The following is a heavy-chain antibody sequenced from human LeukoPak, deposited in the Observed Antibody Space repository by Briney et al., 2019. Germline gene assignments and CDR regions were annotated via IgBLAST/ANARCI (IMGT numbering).Heavy chain of an antibody. CDR1: GFTFSSYA. V-gene: IGHV3-30-3*01. J-gene: IGHJ4*02. CDR3: ARDQGVVDTAMVYY. D-gene: IGHD5-18*01. Sequence: GGSLRLSCAASGFTFSSYAMHWVRQAPGKGLEWVAVISYDGSNKYYADSVKGRFTISRDNSKNTLYLQMNSLRAEDTAVYYCARDQGVVDTAMVYYWGLGTLVTVSS. CDR2: ISYDGSNK.